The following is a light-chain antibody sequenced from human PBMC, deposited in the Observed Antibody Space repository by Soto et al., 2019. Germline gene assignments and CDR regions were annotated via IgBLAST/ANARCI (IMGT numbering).Light chain of an antibody. CDR2: DAS. Sequence: EIVLTQSPATLSLSPGERATLSCRASQSVSSYLAWYQQKPGQAPRLLIYDASSRATGIPARFSGSGSGADSTLTISSLEPEDFAVYYCQQRSNWRFTFGPGTKVEIK. J-gene: IGKJ3*01. V-gene: IGKV3-11*01. CDR1: QSVSSY. CDR3: QQRSNWRFT.